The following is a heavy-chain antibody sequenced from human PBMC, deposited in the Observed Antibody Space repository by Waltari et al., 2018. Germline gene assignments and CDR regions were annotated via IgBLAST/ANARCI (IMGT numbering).Heavy chain of an antibody. Sequence: QVQLQESGPGLVKPSQTLSLTCTVSGGSISSGGYYWSWIRQHPGKGLEWIGYIYYIGSTSYNPSLKSGVTISVDTSKNQCSRKLSSVTAADTAVYYCARAPPVRRYFDWHPVVWGQGTTVTVSS. D-gene: IGHD3-9*01. CDR1: GGSISSGGYY. CDR3: ARAPPVRRYFDWHPVV. J-gene: IGHJ6*02. CDR2: IYYIGST. V-gene: IGHV4-31*03.